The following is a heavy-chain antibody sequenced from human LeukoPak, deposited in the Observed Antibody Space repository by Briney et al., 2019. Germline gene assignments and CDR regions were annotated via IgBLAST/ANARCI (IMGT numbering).Heavy chain of an antibody. J-gene: IGHJ4*02. CDR1: GYTFTSYG. Sequence: ASVKVSCKASGYTFTSYGISWVRQAPGQGLEWMGWISAYNGNTNYAQKLQGRVTITRNTFIRTAYMELSRPRSEDHAGYYCARRPNANSFDYWGQGTLVTVSS. D-gene: IGHD3-16*01. V-gene: IGHV1-18*01. CDR2: ISAYNGNT. CDR3: ARRPNANSFDY.